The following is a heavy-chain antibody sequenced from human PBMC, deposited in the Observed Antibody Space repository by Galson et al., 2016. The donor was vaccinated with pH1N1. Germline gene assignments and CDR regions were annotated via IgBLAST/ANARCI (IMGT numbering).Heavy chain of an antibody. J-gene: IGHJ5*02. CDR2: FCTSGST. CDR3: ARTLWFGELGNWFDP. CDR1: GGSISSNY. Sequence: LSLTCTVSGGSISSNYWSWIRQPAGKGLEWIGRFCTSGSTNHNPSLKSRVTMSVDTSKNQFSLKLSSVTAADTAVYYCARTLWFGELGNWFDPWGQGTLVTVSS. D-gene: IGHD3-10*01. V-gene: IGHV4-4*07.